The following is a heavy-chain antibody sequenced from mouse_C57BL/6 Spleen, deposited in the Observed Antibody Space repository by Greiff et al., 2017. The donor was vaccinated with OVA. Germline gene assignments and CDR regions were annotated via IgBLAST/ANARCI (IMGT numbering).Heavy chain of an antibody. CDR2: IDPSDSYT. CDR1: GYTFTSYW. V-gene: IGHV1-69*01. J-gene: IGHJ1*03. Sequence: QVHVKQPGAELVMPGASVKLSCKASGYTFTSYWMHWVKQRPGQGLEWIGEIDPSDSYTNYNQKFKGKSTLTVDKSSSTAYMQLSSLTSEDSAVYYCARRYYGSSYVHFDVWGTGTTVTVSS. D-gene: IGHD1-1*01. CDR3: ARRYYGSSYVHFDV.